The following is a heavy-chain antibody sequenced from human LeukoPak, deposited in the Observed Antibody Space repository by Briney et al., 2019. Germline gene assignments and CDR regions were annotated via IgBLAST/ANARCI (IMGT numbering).Heavy chain of an antibody. D-gene: IGHD2-21*02. V-gene: IGHV3-23*01. Sequence: GGSLRLSCAASGFTFSSYAMSWVRQAPGKGLEWVSAISGSGGSTYYADSVKGRFTISRDNSKNTLYPQMNSLRAEDTAVYYCAKDQTYCGGDCYSYFDYWGQGTLVTVSS. CDR3: AKDQTYCGGDCYSYFDY. CDR2: ISGSGGST. J-gene: IGHJ4*02. CDR1: GFTFSSYA.